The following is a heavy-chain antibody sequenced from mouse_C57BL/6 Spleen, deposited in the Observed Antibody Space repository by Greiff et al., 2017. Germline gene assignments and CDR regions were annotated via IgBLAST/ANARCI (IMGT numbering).Heavy chain of an antibody. V-gene: IGHV3-6*01. CDR2: ISYDGSN. J-gene: IGHJ2*01. CDR3: ARGGGYDEGDY. CDR1: GYSITSGYY. Sequence: DVQLQESGPGLVKPSQSLSLTCSVTGYSITSGYYWNWIRQFPGNKLEWMGYISYDGSNNYNQSLKNRISITRDTSKNQFCLKLNSVTTEDTATYYCARGGGYDEGDYWGQGTTLTVSS. D-gene: IGHD2-2*01.